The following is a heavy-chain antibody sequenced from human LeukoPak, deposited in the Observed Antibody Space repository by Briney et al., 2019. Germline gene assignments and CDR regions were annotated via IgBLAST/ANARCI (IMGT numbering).Heavy chain of an antibody. Sequence: ASVKVSCKASGYTFTSYGISWVRQAPGQGLEWMGWISAYNGNTNYAQKLQGRVTMTTDTSTSTAYMELSRLRSDDTAVYYCARAVVGWPVGYWGQGTLVTVSS. V-gene: IGHV1-18*01. D-gene: IGHD2-15*01. CDR1: GYTFTSYG. CDR3: ARAVVGWPVGY. J-gene: IGHJ4*02. CDR2: ISAYNGNT.